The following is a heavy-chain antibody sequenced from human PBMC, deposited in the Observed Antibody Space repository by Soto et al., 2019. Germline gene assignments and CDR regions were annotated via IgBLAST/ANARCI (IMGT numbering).Heavy chain of an antibody. V-gene: IGHV1-18*01. CDR1: GYTFTSYG. CDR3: ASGIYCGGDCYDFYYYYGMDV. Sequence: ASVKVSCKASGYTFTSYGISWVRQAPGQGLEWMGWISAYNGNTNYAQKLQGRVTMTTDTSTSTAYMELRSLRSDDTAVHYCASGIYCGGDCYDFYYYYGMDVWGQGTTVTVSS. D-gene: IGHD2-21*02. J-gene: IGHJ6*02. CDR2: ISAYNGNT.